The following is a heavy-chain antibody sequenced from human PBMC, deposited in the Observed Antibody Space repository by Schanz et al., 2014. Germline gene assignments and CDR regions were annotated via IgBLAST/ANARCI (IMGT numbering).Heavy chain of an antibody. CDR2: MSYDGSIK. Sequence: QVQLVESGGGVVQPGRSLRLSCAASGFTFSSYGMHWVRQAPGKGLEWVAAMSYDGSIKYYGDSVKGRFTISRDNSKNTLYLHMNTLRSEDTAAYYCAKDSTHIDIVLVPTAIDYWGQGTLXTVSS. D-gene: IGHD2-2*01. CDR1: GFTFSSYG. V-gene: IGHV3-30*18. J-gene: IGHJ4*02. CDR3: AKDSTHIDIVLVPTAIDY.